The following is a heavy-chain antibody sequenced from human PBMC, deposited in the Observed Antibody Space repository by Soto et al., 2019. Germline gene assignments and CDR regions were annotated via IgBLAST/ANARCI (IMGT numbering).Heavy chain of an antibody. V-gene: IGHV6-1*01. CDR2: TYYRSKWYN. CDR1: GDSVSINSAA. CDR3: ARGNEAVDV. J-gene: IGHJ6*02. Sequence: PSQTLSLTCAVSGDSVSINSAAWNWIRQSLSRGLEWLGRTYYRSKWYNNYAVSVKSRIAINPDTSNNQCSLQLNSGTPEDTAVYYCARGNEAVDVWGQGTTVTVSS. D-gene: IGHD1-1*01.